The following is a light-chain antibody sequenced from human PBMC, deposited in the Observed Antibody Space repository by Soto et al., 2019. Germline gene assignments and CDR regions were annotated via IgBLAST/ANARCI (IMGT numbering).Light chain of an antibody. Sequence: QSALTQPASVSGSPGQSITISCTGTSSDVGGFNYVSWYQQHPGKAPKLMIYDVTNRPSGFSYRFSGSKSGNTASLTISGLQAEDEADYYCNSYTSSSTYGFGTGTKVTVL. V-gene: IGLV2-14*03. CDR1: SSDVGGFNY. CDR2: DVT. J-gene: IGLJ1*01. CDR3: NSYTSSSTYG.